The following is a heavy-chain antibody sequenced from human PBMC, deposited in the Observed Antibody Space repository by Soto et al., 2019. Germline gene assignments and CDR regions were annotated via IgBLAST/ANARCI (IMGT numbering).Heavy chain of an antibody. V-gene: IGHV4-4*02. Sequence: PSETLSLTCAVSSGSISSSNWWSWVRQPPGKGLEWIGEIYHSGSTNYNPSLKSRVTISVDKSKNQFSLKLSSVTAADTAVYYCARGEGLQLERTFDYWGQGTLVTVSS. CDR1: SGSISSSNW. CDR3: ARGEGLQLERTFDY. J-gene: IGHJ4*02. D-gene: IGHD1-1*01. CDR2: IYHSGST.